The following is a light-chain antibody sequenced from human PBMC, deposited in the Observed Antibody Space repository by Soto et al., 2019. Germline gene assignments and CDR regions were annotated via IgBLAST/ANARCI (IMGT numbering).Light chain of an antibody. Sequence: DIQMTQSPSSLSASVGDRVTITCRESQGISNYLAWYQQKPGKVNKLLIYAASTLQPGVPYRFSGRGSGTDFTLTISSLHPDDVATYYCQKYNSAAWTFGQVTKVDIK. V-gene: IGKV1-27*01. CDR2: AAS. CDR3: QKYNSAAWT. CDR1: QGISNY. J-gene: IGKJ1*01.